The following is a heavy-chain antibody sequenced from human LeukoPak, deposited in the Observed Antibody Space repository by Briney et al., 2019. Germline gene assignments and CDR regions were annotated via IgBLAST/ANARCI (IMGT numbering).Heavy chain of an antibody. J-gene: IGHJ5*02. CDR3: ARSRIMRIPRQNWFDP. Sequence: ASVKVSCKASGYTFTSYDINWVRQATGQGLDWMGWMNPNSGNTGYAQKFQGRVTMPRNSSISTAYMGLSSLRSEDTAVYYCARSRIMRIPRQNWFDPWGQGTLVTLSS. V-gene: IGHV1-8*01. D-gene: IGHD3-16*01. CDR1: GYTFTSYD. CDR2: MNPNSGNT.